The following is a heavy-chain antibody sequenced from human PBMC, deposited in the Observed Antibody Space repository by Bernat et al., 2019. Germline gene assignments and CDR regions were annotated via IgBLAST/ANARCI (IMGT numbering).Heavy chain of an antibody. CDR3: AAQAVEIDY. CDR1: GYTFTSYG. CDR2: ISAGNGNT. V-gene: IGHV1-18*01. J-gene: IGHJ4*02. Sequence: QVQLVQSGAEVKKPGASVKVSCKASGYTFTSYGISWVRQAPGQGLEWMGWISAGNGNTKYSQKFQGRVTITRDTSASTAYMELSSLRSEDTAVYYCAAQAVEIDYWGQGTLVTVSS. D-gene: IGHD6-19*01.